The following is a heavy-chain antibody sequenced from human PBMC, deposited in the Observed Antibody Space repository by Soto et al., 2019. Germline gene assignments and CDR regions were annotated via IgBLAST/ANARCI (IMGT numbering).Heavy chain of an antibody. CDR1: GFTFSSYG. Sequence: QVQLVESGGGVVQPGTSLRLSCAASGFTFSSYGMHWVRQAPGKGLEWLTVISYDGINKYYAASVKGRFTISRDNSKKTLYLQMNSLSTEDTAVYFCAKVSEAYSYGRFDYWGQGTLVTVSS. CDR2: ISYDGINK. J-gene: IGHJ4*02. CDR3: AKVSEAYSYGRFDY. V-gene: IGHV3-30*18. D-gene: IGHD5-18*01.